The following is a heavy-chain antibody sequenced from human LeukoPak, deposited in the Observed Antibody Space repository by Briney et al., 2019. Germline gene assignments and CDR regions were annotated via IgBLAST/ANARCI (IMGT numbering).Heavy chain of an antibody. CDR3: ARVGIAVAGIGHDY. CDR2: ISSSSSYI. Sequence: PGGSLRLSCAASGFTFSSYSMNWVRQAPGKGLEWVSSISSSSSYIYYADSVKGRFTISRDNGKNSLYLQMNSLRAEDTAVYYCARVGIAVAGIGHDYWGQGTLVTVSS. CDR1: GFTFSSYS. D-gene: IGHD6-19*01. J-gene: IGHJ4*02. V-gene: IGHV3-21*06.